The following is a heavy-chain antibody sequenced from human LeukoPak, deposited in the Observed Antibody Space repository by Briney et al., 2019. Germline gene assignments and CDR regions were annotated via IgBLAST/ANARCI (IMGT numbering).Heavy chain of an antibody. CDR2: IIPILGIA. CDR3: ARGKFSSSWYQGWFDP. D-gene: IGHD6-13*01. CDR1: GGTFSSYA. Sequence: GASVKVSCKASGGTFSSYAISWVRQAPGQGLEWMGRIIPILGIANYAQKFQGRVTITADKSTSTAYMELSSLRSEDTAVYYCARGKFSSSWYQGWFDPWGQGTLVTVSS. V-gene: IGHV1-69*04. J-gene: IGHJ5*02.